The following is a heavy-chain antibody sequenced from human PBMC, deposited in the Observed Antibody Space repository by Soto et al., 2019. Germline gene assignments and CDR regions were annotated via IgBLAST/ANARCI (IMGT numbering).Heavy chain of an antibody. V-gene: IGHV4-31*03. CDR1: GGSISSDGYY. CDR2: IFHSGST. CDR3: AREAGSVDTATPQFFDF. D-gene: IGHD5-18*01. Sequence: PSETLSLTCTVTGGSISSDGYYWSWVRQHPGKGLEWIGYIFHSGSTYYNPSLQSRVTISIDTSKKQFSLRVDSVTAADTAVYYCAREAGSVDTATPQFFDFWGPGTMVTVSA. J-gene: IGHJ4*02.